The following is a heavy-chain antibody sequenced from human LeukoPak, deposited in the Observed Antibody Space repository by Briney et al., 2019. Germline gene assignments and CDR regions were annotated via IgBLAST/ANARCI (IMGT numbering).Heavy chain of an antibody. CDR1: GGSISIFY. D-gene: IGHD4-23*01. CDR3: ARGRWQASFDY. Sequence: ETLSLTFTVSGGSISIFYWSWIRQPPGKGLEWIGYIYYSGSTSYNPSLKSRVTISLDTSKNHFSLNLSSVTAADTAVYYCARGRWQASFDYWGQGTLVTVSS. CDR2: IYYSGST. V-gene: IGHV4-59*01. J-gene: IGHJ4*02.